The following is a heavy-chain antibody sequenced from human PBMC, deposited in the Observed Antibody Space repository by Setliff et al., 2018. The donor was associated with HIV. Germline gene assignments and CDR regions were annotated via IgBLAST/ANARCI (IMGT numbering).Heavy chain of an antibody. V-gene: IGHV1-3*01. J-gene: IGHJ3*02. D-gene: IGHD3-10*01. Sequence: ASVKVSCKASGCTFTSYAMHWVRQAPGQRLEWMGWINAGNGNTKYSQEFQGRVTITRDTSASTAYMELRSLRSDDTAVYYCARDWNYFGSGNNAFDIWGQGTMVTVSS. CDR3: ARDWNYFGSGNNAFDI. CDR2: INAGNGNT. CDR1: GCTFTSYA.